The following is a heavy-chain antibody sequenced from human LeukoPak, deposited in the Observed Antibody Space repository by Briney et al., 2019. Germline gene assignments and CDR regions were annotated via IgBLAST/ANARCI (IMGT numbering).Heavy chain of an antibody. CDR2: IYYSGST. D-gene: IGHD4-23*01. J-gene: IGHJ4*02. V-gene: IGHV4-30-4*01. CDR1: GGSISSGDYY. CDR3: ARGKGYGGNLFGY. Sequence: SETLSLTCTVSGGSISSGDYYWSWIRQPPGKGLEWIGYIYYSGSTYYNPSLKSRVTISVDTSKNQFSLKLSSVTAADTAVYYCARGKGYGGNLFGYWGQGTLVTVSS.